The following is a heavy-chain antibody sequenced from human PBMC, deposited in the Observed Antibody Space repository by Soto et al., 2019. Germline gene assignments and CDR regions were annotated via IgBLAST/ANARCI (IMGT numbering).Heavy chain of an antibody. CDR2: IYYSGST. V-gene: IGHV4-31*03. CDR3: ARATSGSYYDNWFDP. D-gene: IGHD3-10*01. CDR1: GGSISSGGYY. Sequence: QVQLQESGPGLVKPSQTLSLTCTVSGGSISSGGYYWSWIRQHPGKGLEWIGYIYYSGSTYYNPSLKSRVTISVDTSKTQFSLKLSSVTAADTAVYYCARATSGSYYDNWFDPWGQGTLVTVSS. J-gene: IGHJ5*02.